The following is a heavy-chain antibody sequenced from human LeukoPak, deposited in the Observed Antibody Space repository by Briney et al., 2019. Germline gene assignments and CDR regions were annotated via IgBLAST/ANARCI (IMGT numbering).Heavy chain of an antibody. V-gene: IGHV3-11*04. J-gene: IGHJ4*02. Sequence: PGGSLRLSCAASGFTFSDYYMSWIRQAPGKGLEWVSYISSSGSTIYYADSVKGRFTISRDNAKNSLYLQMNSLRAEDTAVYYCAKAWFQASWHFDYWGQGTLVTVSS. CDR2: ISSSGSTI. D-gene: IGHD2-2*01. CDR1: GFTFSDYY. CDR3: AKAWFQASWHFDY.